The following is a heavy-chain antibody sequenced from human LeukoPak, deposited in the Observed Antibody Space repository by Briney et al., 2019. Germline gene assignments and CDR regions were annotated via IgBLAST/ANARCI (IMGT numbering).Heavy chain of an antibody. CDR3: AREDEKDAFNI. V-gene: IGHV1-69*05. CDR1: GGACSSYA. Sequence: SVKLSCKASGGACSSYAISWVRQAPGQGHEWMGRIIPIFGTANYAQKFQGRVTITTDESTSTAYMEPSSLKSENTAMYYCAREDEKDAFNIWDQGTMVTFSS. CDR2: IIPIFGTA. D-gene: IGHD5-24*01. J-gene: IGHJ3*02.